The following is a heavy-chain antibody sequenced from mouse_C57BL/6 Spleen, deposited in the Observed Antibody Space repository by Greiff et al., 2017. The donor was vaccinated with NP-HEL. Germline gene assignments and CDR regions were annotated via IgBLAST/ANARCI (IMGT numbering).Heavy chain of an antibody. V-gene: IGHV14-4*01. CDR1: GFNIKDDY. J-gene: IGHJ3*01. Sequence: VQLQQSGAELVRPGASVKLSCTASGFNIKDDYMHWVKQRPEQGLEWIGWIDPENGDPEYASKFQGKATITADTSSNTAYLQLSSLTSEDTAVYYCTTGNYYGSSPFAYWGQGTLVTVSA. CDR2: IDPENGDP. CDR3: TTGNYYGSSPFAY. D-gene: IGHD1-1*01.